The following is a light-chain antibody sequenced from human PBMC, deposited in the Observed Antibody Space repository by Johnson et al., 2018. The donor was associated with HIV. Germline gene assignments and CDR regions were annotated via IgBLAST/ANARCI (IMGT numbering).Light chain of an antibody. CDR2: DNN. V-gene: IGLV1-51*01. J-gene: IGLJ1*01. Sequence: QSVLTQPPSVSAAPGQKVTISCSGSSSNIGRNYVSWYQQLPGTAPTLLIYDNNKRPSGIPDRFSGSKCGTSATLGITGLQTGDEADYYCGTWDSSLSAYVFGTGSNVTVL. CDR3: GTWDSSLSAYV. CDR1: SSNIGRNY.